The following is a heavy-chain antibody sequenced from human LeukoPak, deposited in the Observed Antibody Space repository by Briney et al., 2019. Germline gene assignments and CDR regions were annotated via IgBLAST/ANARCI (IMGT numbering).Heavy chain of an antibody. Sequence: ASVKVSCKASGYTFTSYDINWVRQATGQGLEWMGWMNPNSGNTGYAQKFQGRVTMTRNTSISTAYMELSSLRSEDTAVYYCARSSGWPNYYYYGMDVWGQRTTVTVSS. J-gene: IGHJ6*02. CDR3: ARSSGWPNYYYYGMDV. D-gene: IGHD6-19*01. V-gene: IGHV1-8*01. CDR1: GYTFTSYD. CDR2: MNPNSGNT.